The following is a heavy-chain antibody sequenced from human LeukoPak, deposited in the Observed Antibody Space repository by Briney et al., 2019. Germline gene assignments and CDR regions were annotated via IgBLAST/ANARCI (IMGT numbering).Heavy chain of an antibody. Sequence: ASVKVSCKASGYTFTDYYMHWVRQAPGQGLDWMGWISPNSGGTNYAQKFQGRVTMTRDTSISTAYMELSRLRSDDTAVYYCARDYAGDNWFDPWGQGTLVTVSS. CDR1: GYTFTDYY. D-gene: IGHD1-14*01. CDR2: ISPNSGGT. CDR3: ARDYAGDNWFDP. V-gene: IGHV1-2*02. J-gene: IGHJ5*02.